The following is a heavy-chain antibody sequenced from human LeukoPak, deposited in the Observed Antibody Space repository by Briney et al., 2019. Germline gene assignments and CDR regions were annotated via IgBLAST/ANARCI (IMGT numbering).Heavy chain of an antibody. CDR1: GFTFSSYS. Sequence: GGSLRLSCAASGFTFSSYSMNWVRQAPGKGLEWVSYISSSSSTIYYADSVKGRFTISRDNSKNTLYLQMNSLRAEDTAVYYCAKDRGYCSGGSCSNFDYWGQGTLVTVSS. J-gene: IGHJ4*02. CDR2: ISSSSSTI. CDR3: AKDRGYCSGGSCSNFDY. V-gene: IGHV3-48*01. D-gene: IGHD2-15*01.